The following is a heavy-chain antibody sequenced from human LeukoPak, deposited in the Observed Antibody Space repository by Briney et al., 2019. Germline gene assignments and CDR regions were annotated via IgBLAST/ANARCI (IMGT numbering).Heavy chain of an antibody. V-gene: IGHV4-38-2*02. CDR3: AREQIYYYDSTGYQDI. Sequence: SETLSLTCTVSGYSISSGYYWGWIRQPPGKGLEWIGSIYHSGSTYSNPSLKSRVTISVDTSKNQFSLKLSSVTAADTATYYCAREQIYYYDSTGYQDIWGQGTMVTVSS. J-gene: IGHJ3*01. D-gene: IGHD3-22*01. CDR1: GYSISSGYY. CDR2: IYHSGST.